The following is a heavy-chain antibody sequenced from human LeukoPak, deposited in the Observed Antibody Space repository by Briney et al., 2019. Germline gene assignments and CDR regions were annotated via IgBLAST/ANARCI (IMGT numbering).Heavy chain of an antibody. D-gene: IGHD1-14*01. J-gene: IGHJ4*02. CDR2: LYSDGNT. Sequence: PGGSLRLSCAASGFTVITNDITWVRQAPGKGLEWVSVLYSDGNTKYADSVQGRFTISRDNSKSTLYLEMNSLSPDDTAVYYCARGVEPLAANTLAYWGQGTLVTVSS. CDR3: ARGVEPLAANTLAY. V-gene: IGHV3-53*01. CDR1: GFTVITND.